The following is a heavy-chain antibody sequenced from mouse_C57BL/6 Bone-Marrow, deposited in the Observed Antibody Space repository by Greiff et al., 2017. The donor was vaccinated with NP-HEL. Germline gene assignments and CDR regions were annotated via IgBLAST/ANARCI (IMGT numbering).Heavy chain of an antibody. Sequence: QVQLQQSGAELVMPGASVKLSCKASGYTFTSYWMHWVKQRPGQGLEWIGEIDPSDSYTNYNQKFKGKSTLTVDKSSSTAYMQLSSLTSEDSAVYYCARSLGVAYGGQGTLVTVSA. CDR3: ARSLGVAY. J-gene: IGHJ3*01. CDR2: IDPSDSYT. V-gene: IGHV1-69*01. CDR1: GYTFTSYW.